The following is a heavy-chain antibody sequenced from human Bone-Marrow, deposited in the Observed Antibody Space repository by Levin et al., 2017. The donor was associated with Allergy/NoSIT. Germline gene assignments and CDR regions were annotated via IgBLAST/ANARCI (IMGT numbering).Heavy chain of an antibody. CDR3: AKTLGGGHNYFDY. D-gene: IGHD2-15*01. V-gene: IGHV3-30*18. J-gene: IGHJ4*02. Sequence: GGSLRLSCAASGFTFSNYGMHWVRQAPGKGLEWVAVISYDGSNKYYADSVKGRFTISRDNSKNTLYLQMNSLRAEDTAVYYCAKTLGGGHNYFDYWGQGTLVTVSS. CDR2: ISYDGSNK. CDR1: GFTFSNYG.